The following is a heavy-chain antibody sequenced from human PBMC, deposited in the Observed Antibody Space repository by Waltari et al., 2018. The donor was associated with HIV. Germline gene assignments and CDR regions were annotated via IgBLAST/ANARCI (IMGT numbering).Heavy chain of an antibody. D-gene: IGHD3-22*01. CDR3: AKAYYENTAYYYDF. V-gene: IGHV3-23*01. Sequence: EVQLLASGGGRVQPEGSWRLSCAATGFASVFFALTWVRQSPERGLEWVAAVSGSGAMSFYAYSVKGRFTISRDNSKNTVFLQMNSLRAADTAIYYCAKAYYENTAYYYDFWGRGTRVTVSS. CDR2: VSGSGAMS. CDR1: GFASVFFA. J-gene: IGHJ4*02.